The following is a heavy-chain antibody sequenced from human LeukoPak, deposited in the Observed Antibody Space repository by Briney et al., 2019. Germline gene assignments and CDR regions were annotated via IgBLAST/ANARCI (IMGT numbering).Heavy chain of an antibody. V-gene: IGHV3-48*01. J-gene: IGHJ4*02. CDR3: ARDHNYAFDN. CDR2: IGIDSGNT. Sequence: GSLRLSCTASGFPFIEYSMNWVRQVPRKGLEWISYIGIDSGNTKYADSVRGRFTISADKAKNSLYLQMNSLRVEDTAVYYCARDHNYAFDNWGQGTLVSVAS. CDR1: GFPFIEYS. D-gene: IGHD1-1*01.